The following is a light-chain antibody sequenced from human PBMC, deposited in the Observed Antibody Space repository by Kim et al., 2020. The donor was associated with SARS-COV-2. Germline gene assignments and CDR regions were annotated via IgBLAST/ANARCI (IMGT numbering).Light chain of an antibody. CDR1: QDITKY. J-gene: IGKJ4*01. CDR2: DTS. CDR3: QQYDNLPLT. Sequence: ASIGDRVTITCQASQDITKYLNWYQQKPGKAPKLLIYDTSSLETGVPSRISGSGSGTDFTFTISSLQPEDIGTYYCQQYDNLPLTFGGGTKVEIK. V-gene: IGKV1-33*01.